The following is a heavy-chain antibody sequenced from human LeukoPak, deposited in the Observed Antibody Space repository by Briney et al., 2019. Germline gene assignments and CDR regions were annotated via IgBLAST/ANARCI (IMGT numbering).Heavy chain of an antibody. V-gene: IGHV5-51*01. CDR3: ARQARGPALYYYYMDV. Sequence: GESLKVSCKGSGYSFTSYWIGWVRQMPGKGLEWMGIIYPGDSDTRYSPSFQGQVTISADKSISTAYLQWSSLKASDTAMYYCARQARGPALYYYYMDVWGKGTTVTVSS. J-gene: IGHJ6*03. CDR1: GYSFTSYW. D-gene: IGHD3-10*01. CDR2: IYPGDSDT.